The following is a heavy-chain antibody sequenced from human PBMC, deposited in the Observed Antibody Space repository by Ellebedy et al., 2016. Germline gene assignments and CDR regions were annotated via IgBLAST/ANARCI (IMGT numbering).Heavy chain of an antibody. CDR1: GFTFSTFA. Sequence: GESLKISCLASGFTFSTFAMHWVRQVPGNRLESISAISGNGGATYYTDAVKGRFTISRDNSKNTLYLQMSSLRPEDTAVYYCVKGQFTWIYSYWGQGTLVAVSS. CDR2: ISGNGGAT. CDR3: VKGQFTWIYSY. D-gene: IGHD5-12*01. J-gene: IGHJ4*02. V-gene: IGHV3-64D*06.